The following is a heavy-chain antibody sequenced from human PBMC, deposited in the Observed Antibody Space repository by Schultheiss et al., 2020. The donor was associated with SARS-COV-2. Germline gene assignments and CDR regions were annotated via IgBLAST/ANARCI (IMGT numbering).Heavy chain of an antibody. CDR3: ARCQYTAMVHD. Sequence: SQTLSLTCAVYGGSFSGYYWGWIRQPPGKGLEWIGYIYYSGSTNYNPSLKSRVTISVDTSKNQFSLKLSSVTAADTAVYYCARCQYTAMVHDWGQGTLVTVSS. J-gene: IGHJ4*02. V-gene: IGHV4-59*01. D-gene: IGHD5-18*01. CDR1: GGSFSGYY. CDR2: IYYSGST.